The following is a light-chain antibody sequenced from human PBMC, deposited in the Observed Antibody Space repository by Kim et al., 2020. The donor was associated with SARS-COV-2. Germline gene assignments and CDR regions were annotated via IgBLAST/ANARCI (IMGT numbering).Light chain of an antibody. J-gene: IGLJ1*01. CDR3: SSYSTRSTYV. V-gene: IGLV2-18*02. CDR2: EVS. CDR1: SSDVGSHNR. Sequence: GQSGTISCTGSSSDVGSHNRVSWYQQPPGTAPKLIIYEVSSRPSGVPDRFSGSKSGNTASLTISGLQAEDEADYYCSSYSTRSTYVFGTGTKVTVL.